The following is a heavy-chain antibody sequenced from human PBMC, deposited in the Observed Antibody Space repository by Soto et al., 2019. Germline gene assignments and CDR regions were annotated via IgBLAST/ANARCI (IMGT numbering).Heavy chain of an antibody. CDR2: INPSGGST. CDR3: ARERNSDDSSGSAQIYGMDV. D-gene: IGHD3-22*01. CDR1: GYTFTSYY. J-gene: IGHJ6*02. Sequence: ASVKVSCKASGYTFTSYYMHWVRQAPGQGLEWMGIINPSGGSTSYAQKFQGRVTMTRDTSTSTVYMELSSLRSEDTAVYYCARERNSDDSSGSAQIYGMDVWGQGTTVTV. V-gene: IGHV1-46*01.